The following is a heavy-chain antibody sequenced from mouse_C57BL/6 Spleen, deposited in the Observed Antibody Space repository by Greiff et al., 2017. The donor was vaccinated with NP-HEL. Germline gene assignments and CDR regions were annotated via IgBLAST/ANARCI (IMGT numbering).Heavy chain of an antibody. CDR2: ISYDGSN. J-gene: IGHJ4*01. D-gene: IGHD2-4*01. Sequence: ESGPGLVKPSQSLSLTCSVTGYSITSGYYWNWIRQFPGNKLEWMGYISYDGSNNYNPSLKNRISITRDTSKNQFFLKLNSVTTEDTATYYCAREGDYDVGAMDYWGQGTSVTVSS. V-gene: IGHV3-6*01. CDR3: AREGDYDVGAMDY. CDR1: GYSITSGYY.